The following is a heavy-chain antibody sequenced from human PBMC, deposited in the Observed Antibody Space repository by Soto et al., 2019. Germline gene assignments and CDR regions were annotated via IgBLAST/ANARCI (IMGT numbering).Heavy chain of an antibody. CDR3: AKDAISMVRGVNNWFDP. Sequence: EVQLLESGGGLVQPGGSLTLSCAASGFTFSSYAMTWVRQAPGKGLEWVSGISGGGGVSTYYADSVEGRFTISRDNSMNTLYLQMNRLRAEDTAVYYCAKDAISMVRGVNNWFDPWGQGTLVTVSS. V-gene: IGHV3-23*01. J-gene: IGHJ5*02. CDR2: ISGGGGVST. D-gene: IGHD3-10*01. CDR1: GFTFSSYA.